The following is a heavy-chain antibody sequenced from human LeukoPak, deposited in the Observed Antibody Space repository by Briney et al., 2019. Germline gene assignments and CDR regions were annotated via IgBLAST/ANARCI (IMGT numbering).Heavy chain of an antibody. CDR2: INHSGST. Sequence: SETLSLTCAVYGGSFSGYYWRWIRQPPGKGLEWIGEINHSGSTNYNPSLKSRVTISVDTSKNQFSLKLSSVTAADTAVYYCARGLITMVRGVTVNWFDPRGQGTLVTVSS. J-gene: IGHJ5*02. V-gene: IGHV4-34*01. D-gene: IGHD3-10*01. CDR3: ARGLITMVRGVTVNWFDP. CDR1: GGSFSGYY.